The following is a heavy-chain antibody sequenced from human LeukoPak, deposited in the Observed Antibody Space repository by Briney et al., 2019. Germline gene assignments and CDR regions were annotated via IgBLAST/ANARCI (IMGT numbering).Heavy chain of an antibody. J-gene: IGHJ4*02. CDR2: IYKSGST. CDR1: GGSISSGDYY. CDR3: ARVHCRGGSCRFDY. D-gene: IGHD2-15*01. V-gene: IGHV4-30-4*08. Sequence: SEALSLTCTVSGGSISSGDYYWSWIRQPPGKGLESIGYIYKSGSTYYNPSLKSRLTMSVYTSKNQFSLRLSSVTAADTAVYYCARVHCRGGSCRFDYWGQGTLVTVSS.